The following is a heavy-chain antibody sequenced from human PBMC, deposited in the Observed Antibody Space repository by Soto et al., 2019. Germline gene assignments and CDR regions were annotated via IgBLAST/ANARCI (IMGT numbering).Heavy chain of an antibody. CDR1: GFTFSNYW. CDR2: IRQDGSEK. V-gene: IGHV3-7*01. J-gene: IGHJ3*02. CDR3: ALDVRGYSGYGHDAFDI. D-gene: IGHD5-12*01. Sequence: GGSLRLSCAASGFTFSNYWLSWVRQAPGKGLEWVANIRQDGSEKYYVDSVKGRFTISRDNAKNSLYLQMNILRAEDTAVYYCALDVRGYSGYGHDAFDIWGQGTMVTVSS.